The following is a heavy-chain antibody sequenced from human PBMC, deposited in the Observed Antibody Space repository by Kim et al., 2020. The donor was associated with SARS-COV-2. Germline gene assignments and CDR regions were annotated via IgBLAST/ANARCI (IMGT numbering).Heavy chain of an antibody. CDR2: IYYSGST. CDR3: ASEAAAGLSNWFDP. Sequence: SETLSLTCTVSGGSISSSSYYWGWIRQPPGKGLEWIGSIYYSGSTYYNPSLKSRVTISVDTSKNQFSLKLSSVTAADTAVYYCASEAAAGLSNWFDPWGQGTLVTVSS. J-gene: IGHJ5*02. CDR1: GGSISSSSYY. D-gene: IGHD6-13*01. V-gene: IGHV4-39*01.